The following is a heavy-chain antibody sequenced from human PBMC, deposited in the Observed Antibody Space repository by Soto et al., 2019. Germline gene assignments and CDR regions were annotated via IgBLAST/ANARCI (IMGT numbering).Heavy chain of an antibody. D-gene: IGHD1-7*01. CDR1: GFTFSRYW. CDR2: INIEGTSA. V-gene: IGHV3-74*01. J-gene: IGHJ4*02. CDR3: AAGLLPRISGTTLNS. Sequence: PGGSLRLSCAASGFTFSRYWMHWVRQVPGKGLVWVSRINIEGTSATYADSVKGRFTISRDDARNTLFLQMNSLRAEDSAVYYCAAGLLPRISGTTLNSWGQGTLVTVSS.